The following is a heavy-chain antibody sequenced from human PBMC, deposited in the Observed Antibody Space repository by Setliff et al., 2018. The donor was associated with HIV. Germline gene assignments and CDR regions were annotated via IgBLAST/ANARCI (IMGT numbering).Heavy chain of an antibody. J-gene: IGHJ6*03. CDR1: GVSISSHY. D-gene: IGHD3-10*01. CDR3: ARARGIFIPYYYYMDV. Sequence: PSETLSLTCTVSGVSISSHYWSWIRQPPGKGLEWIGYIYNSGRTNYNPSLTSRVTISVDTSKNRFTLKLSSVTASDTAVYYCARARGIFIPYYYYMDVWGKGTTFTVSS. CDR2: IYNSGRT. V-gene: IGHV4-59*11.